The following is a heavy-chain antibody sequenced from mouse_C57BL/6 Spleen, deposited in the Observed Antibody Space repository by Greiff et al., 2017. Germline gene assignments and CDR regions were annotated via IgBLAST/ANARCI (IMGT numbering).Heavy chain of an antibody. CDR1: GFTFSSYA. J-gene: IGHJ4*01. Sequence: EVKLVESGGGLVKPGGSLKLSCAASGFTFSSYAMSWVRQTPEKRLEWVATISDGGSYTYYPDNVKGRFPISRDNAKNNLYLQMSNLKSEDTAMYYCARGSSSYYYAMDYWGQGTSVTVSS. CDR2: ISDGGSYT. CDR3: ARGSSSYYYAMDY. D-gene: IGHD1-1*01. V-gene: IGHV5-4*03.